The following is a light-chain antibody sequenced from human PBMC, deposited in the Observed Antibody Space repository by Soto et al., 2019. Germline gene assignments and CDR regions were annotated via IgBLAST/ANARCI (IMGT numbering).Light chain of an antibody. CDR2: EVS. Sequence: QSALTQPASASGSPGQSITISCTGTSSDVGGYDCVSWYQLHPGKAPKLMVFEVSNRPSEVSYRFSGCKSGNTASLTISGLQAEDEADYFCSSYSFSTAYLVGTGTKVTV. CDR3: SSYSFSTAYL. V-gene: IGLV2-14*01. CDR1: SSDVGGYDC. J-gene: IGLJ1*01.